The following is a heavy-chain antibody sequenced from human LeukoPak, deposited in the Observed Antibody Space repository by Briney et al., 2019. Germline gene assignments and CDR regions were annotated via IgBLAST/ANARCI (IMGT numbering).Heavy chain of an antibody. CDR1: GGSFSGYY. CDR2: INHSGST. D-gene: IGHD6-19*01. J-gene: IGHJ6*02. CDR3: ASPIIAVAGTDYYGMDV. Sequence: SETLSLTCAVHGGSFSGYYWSWIRQPPGKGLEWIGEINHSGSTNYNPSLKSRVTISVDTSKNQFSLKLSSVTAADTAVYYCASPIIAVAGTDYYGMDVWGQGTTVTVSS. V-gene: IGHV4-34*01.